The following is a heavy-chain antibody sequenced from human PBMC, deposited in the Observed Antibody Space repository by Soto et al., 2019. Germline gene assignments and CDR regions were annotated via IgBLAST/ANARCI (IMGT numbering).Heavy chain of an antibody. CDR1: GFTFSNAW. V-gene: IGHV3-15*01. Sequence: GGSLRLSCAASGFTFSNAWMSWVRQAPGKGLEWVGRIKSKTDGGTTDYAAPVKGRFTISRDDSKNTLYLQMNSLKTEDTAVYYCTTFPLGSSWRGDAFDIWGQGTMVTVSS. CDR2: IKSKTDGGTT. D-gene: IGHD3-3*01. J-gene: IGHJ3*02. CDR3: TTFPLGSSWRGDAFDI.